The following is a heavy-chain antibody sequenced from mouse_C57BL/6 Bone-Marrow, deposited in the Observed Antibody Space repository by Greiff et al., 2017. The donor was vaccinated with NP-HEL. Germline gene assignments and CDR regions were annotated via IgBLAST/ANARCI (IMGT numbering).Heavy chain of an antibody. CDR1: GYTFTDYE. D-gene: IGHD1-1*01. CDR3: IFITTVVANFDY. V-gene: IGHV1-15*01. J-gene: IGHJ2*01. Sequence: VKVVESGAELVRPGASVTLSCKASGYTFTDYEMHWVKQTPVHGLEWIGAIDPETGGTAYNQKFKGKAILTADKSSSTAYMELRSLTSEDSAVYYCIFITTVVANFDYWGQGTTLTVSS. CDR2: IDPETGGT.